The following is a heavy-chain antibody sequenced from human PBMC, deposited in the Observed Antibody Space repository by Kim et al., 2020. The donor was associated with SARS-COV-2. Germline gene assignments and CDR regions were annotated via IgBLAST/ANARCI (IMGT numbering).Heavy chain of an antibody. CDR1: GVAFSNYA. V-gene: IGHV3-23*01. Sequence: GGSLRLSCTVSGVAFSNYAMTWVRQVPEKGLEWVSAVSGSGDKTYYADSVKGRFTISRDNSKSTLYLQMNSLRAEDTAIYYCALKGSFGSGYGGQGTRVTVSS. CDR2: VSGSGDKT. D-gene: IGHD3-3*01. J-gene: IGHJ4*02. CDR3: ALKGSFGSGY.